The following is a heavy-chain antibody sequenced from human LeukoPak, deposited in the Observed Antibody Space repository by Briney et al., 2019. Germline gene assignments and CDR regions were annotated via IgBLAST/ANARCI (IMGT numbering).Heavy chain of an antibody. CDR3: AREPADTIFGVVIIESAGSSLDY. CDR2: IKQDGIEK. V-gene: IGHV3-7*01. J-gene: IGHJ4*02. Sequence: GGSLRLSCAASGFTLSNHWMIWVRQAPGKGLECVANIKQDGIEKYYLDSVKGRFTISRDNAKNSLYLQMNSLRAEDTAVYYCAREPADTIFGVVIIESAGSSLDYWGQGTLVTVSS. D-gene: IGHD3-3*01. CDR1: GFTLSNHW.